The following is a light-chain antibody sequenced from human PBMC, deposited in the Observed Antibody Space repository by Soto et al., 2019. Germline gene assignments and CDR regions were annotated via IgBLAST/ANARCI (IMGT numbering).Light chain of an antibody. CDR3: QQYNNWPYT. V-gene: IGKV3-15*01. Sequence: EIVMTQSPATLSVSPGGSATLSCRASQHVSSNFAWSRQKPGQAPTLLIYRASTRATGIPARFSGSGSGTSFTLTISSLQSEDFAVYYCQQYNNWPYTFGQGTKLEIK. CDR2: RAS. J-gene: IGKJ2*01. CDR1: QHVSSN.